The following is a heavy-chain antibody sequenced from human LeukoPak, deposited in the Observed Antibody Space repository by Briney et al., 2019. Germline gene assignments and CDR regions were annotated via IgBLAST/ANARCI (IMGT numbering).Heavy chain of an antibody. CDR2: INSDGSIT. J-gene: IGHJ6*02. V-gene: IGHV3-74*01. D-gene: IGHD5-18*01. CDR1: GFTFTTYW. CDR3: ARDAVDTANAV. Sequence: GGSLRLSCAASGFTFTTYWMHWVRQAPGKGLVWVSHINSDGSITSYADSVKGRFTISRDNAKNTLCLQMNSLRAEDTAVYYCARDAVDTANAVWGQGTTVAVSS.